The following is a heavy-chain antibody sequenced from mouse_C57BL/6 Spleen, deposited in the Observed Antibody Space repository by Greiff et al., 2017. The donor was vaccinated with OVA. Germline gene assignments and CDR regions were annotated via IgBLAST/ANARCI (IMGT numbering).Heavy chain of an antibody. CDR3: AREGGGYFDY. D-gene: IGHD1-1*02. Sequence: EVQRVESEGGLVQPGSSMKLSCTASGFTFSDYYMPWVRQVPEQGLEWVANINSDGSSTYYLDSLKSRFIISRDNAKNILYLQMSSLKSEDTATYYCAREGGGYFDYWGQGTTLTVSS. V-gene: IGHV5-16*01. CDR2: INSDGSST. J-gene: IGHJ2*01. CDR1: GFTFSDYY.